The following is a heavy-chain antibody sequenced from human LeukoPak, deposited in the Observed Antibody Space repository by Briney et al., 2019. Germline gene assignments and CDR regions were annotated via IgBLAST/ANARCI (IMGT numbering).Heavy chain of an antibody. CDR3: ARAVGPFDY. V-gene: IGHV3-33*01. CDR2: IWYDGSNK. J-gene: IGHJ4*02. D-gene: IGHD1-26*01. CDR1: GFPFSSYG. Sequence: PGRSLRLSCVASGFPFSSYGMHWVRQARGRGLEWVAVIWYDGSNKYYADSMKGRFTISRDNSKNTLYLQMNSLRAEDTGVYYCARAVGPFDYWGQGTLVTVSS.